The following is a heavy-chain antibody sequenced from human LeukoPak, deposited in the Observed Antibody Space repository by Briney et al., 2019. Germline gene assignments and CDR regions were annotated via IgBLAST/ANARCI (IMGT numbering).Heavy chain of an antibody. CDR1: GGSISSGGYY. CDR3: ARGRDRNLLFDY. D-gene: IGHD1-14*01. J-gene: IGHJ4*02. Sequence: SETLSLTCTVSGGSISSGGYYWSWIRQHPGKGLEWIGYIYYSGSTYYNPSLKSRVTISVDTSKNQFSLKLSSVTAADTAVYYCARGRDRNLLFDYWGQGTLVTVSS. CDR2: IYYSGST. V-gene: IGHV4-31*03.